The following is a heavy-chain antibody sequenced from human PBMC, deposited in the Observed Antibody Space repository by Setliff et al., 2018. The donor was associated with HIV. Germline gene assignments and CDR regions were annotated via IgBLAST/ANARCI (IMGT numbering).Heavy chain of an antibody. Sequence: ASVKVSCKASGYTFTTYSINWVRQAPGQGLEWMGRVNPNSGGTNYAQKFQGRVTMTRDTSISTAYMELRRLRSDDTAVYYCASKVYCTNGVCLDAFDTWGQGTMVTVSS. V-gene: IGHV1-2*06. CDR3: ASKVYCTNGVCLDAFDT. CDR1: GYTFTTYS. CDR2: VNPNSGGT. J-gene: IGHJ3*02. D-gene: IGHD2-8*01.